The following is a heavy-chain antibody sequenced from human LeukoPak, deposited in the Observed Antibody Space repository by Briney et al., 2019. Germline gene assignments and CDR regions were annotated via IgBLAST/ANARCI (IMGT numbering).Heavy chain of an antibody. CDR2: INPNSGGT. V-gene: IGHV1-2*02. CDR1: RHTFTGYY. CDR3: ARIYGDLYYFDY. J-gene: IGHJ4*02. D-gene: IGHD4-17*01. Sequence: ASVKVSCKASRHTFTGYYMHWVRQAPGQGLEWMGWINPNSGGTNYVQKFQGRVTMTRDTSISTAYMELSRLRSDDTAVYYCARIYGDLYYFDYWGQGTLVTVSS.